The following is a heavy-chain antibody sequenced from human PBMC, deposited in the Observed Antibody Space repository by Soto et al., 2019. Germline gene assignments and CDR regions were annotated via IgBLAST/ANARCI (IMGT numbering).Heavy chain of an antibody. J-gene: IGHJ6*02. V-gene: IGHV1-18*01. CDR3: ARDGSYDSGSYGMDV. CDR2: ISDYNGNT. Sequence: QVQLVQSGAEVKKPGASVKVSCKTSGYTFNNYGISWVRQAPGQGLEWMGWISDYNGNTNYPQKFQGRVTMTTDTSTKTVYMVLTSLRSDDTAVYYCARDGSYDSGSYGMDVWGRGTTVTVSS. CDR1: GYTFNNYG. D-gene: IGHD3-10*01.